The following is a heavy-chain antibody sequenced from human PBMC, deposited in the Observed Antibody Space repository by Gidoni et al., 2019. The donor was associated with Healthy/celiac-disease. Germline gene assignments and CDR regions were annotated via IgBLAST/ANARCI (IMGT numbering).Heavy chain of an antibody. CDR1: GFTFDDYA. CDR2: ISWNSGSI. CDR3: ATDRALGRGTVLALQGSAY. V-gene: IGHV3-9*01. J-gene: IGHJ1*01. Sequence: EVQLVESGGGLVQTGRSLRRTCAASGFTFDDYAIHWVRQAPGKGLAWVSGISWNSGSIGYADSAKVRFTIYRYNAKNSLYLQINSLRAEDTAWYSCATDRALGRGTVLALQGSAYWGQGPLVTVSS. D-gene: IGHD3-16*01.